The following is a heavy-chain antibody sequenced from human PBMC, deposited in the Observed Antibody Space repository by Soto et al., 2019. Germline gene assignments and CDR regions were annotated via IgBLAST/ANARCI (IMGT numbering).Heavy chain of an antibody. J-gene: IGHJ2*01. CDR2: VSSTGSYT. D-gene: IGHD1-26*01. CDR1: GFNFGDYY. CDR3: ARLRVGVNWYFDL. Sequence: QMQLVESGGGLVKPGGSLRLSCAASGFNFGDYYMSWIRQAPGKGLEWVSFVSSTGSYTKYSDSVGGRLTVSRDNGKNSLHLQLNSLRVEATAVYYCARLRVGVNWYFDLWGRGTLVTVSS. V-gene: IGHV3-11*06.